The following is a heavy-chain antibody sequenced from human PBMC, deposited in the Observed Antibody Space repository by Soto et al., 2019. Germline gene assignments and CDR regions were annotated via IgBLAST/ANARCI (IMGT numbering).Heavy chain of an antibody. CDR2: IRSKAYGGTT. CDR1: GFTFGDYA. CDR3: TRGSSWFGELLFPFDP. V-gene: IGHV3-49*03. Sequence: GGSLRLSCTASGFTFGDYAMSWFRQAPGKGLEWVGFIRSKAYGGTTEYAASVKGRFTISRDDSKSIAYLQMNSLKTEDTAVYYCTRGSSWFGELLFPFDPWGQGTLVTVSS. D-gene: IGHD3-10*01. J-gene: IGHJ5*02.